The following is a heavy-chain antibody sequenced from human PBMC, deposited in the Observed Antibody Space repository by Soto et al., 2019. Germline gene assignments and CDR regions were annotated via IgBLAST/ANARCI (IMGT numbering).Heavy chain of an antibody. CDR3: TTDLIITH. CDR1: GFTFSNAW. V-gene: IGHV3-15*01. CDR2: IKSKTDGGKT. J-gene: IGHJ4*02. Sequence: GGSLRLSCAASGFTFSNAWMSWVRQAPGKGLEWVGRIKSKTDGGKTDYAAPVKGRFTILRDDSKNTLYLQMNSLKTEDTAVYYCTTDLIITHWGQGTLVTVSS.